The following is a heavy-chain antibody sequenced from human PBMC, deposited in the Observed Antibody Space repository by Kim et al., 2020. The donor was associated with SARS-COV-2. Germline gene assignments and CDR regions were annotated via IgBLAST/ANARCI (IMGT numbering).Heavy chain of an antibody. Sequence: KYYVDSVKGRFTISRDNAKNSLYLQMNSLRAEDTAVYYCARLQKDYGMDVWGQGTTVTVSS. CDR2: K. V-gene: IGHV3-7*01. J-gene: IGHJ6*02. CDR3: ARLQKDYGMDV. D-gene: IGHD4-4*01.